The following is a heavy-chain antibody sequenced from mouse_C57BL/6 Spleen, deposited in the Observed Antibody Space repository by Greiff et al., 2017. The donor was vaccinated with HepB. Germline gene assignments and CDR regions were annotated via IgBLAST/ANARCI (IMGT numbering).Heavy chain of an antibody. J-gene: IGHJ3*01. D-gene: IGHD3-1*01. CDR1: GYTFTDYN. CDR2: INPNNGGT. Sequence: VQLKESGPELVKPGASVKIPCKASGYTFTDYNMDWVKQSHGKSLEWIGDINPNNGGTIYNQKFKGKATLTVDKSSSTAYMELRSLTSEDTAVYYCASHSFAYWGQGTLVTVSA. V-gene: IGHV1-18*01. CDR3: ASHSFAY.